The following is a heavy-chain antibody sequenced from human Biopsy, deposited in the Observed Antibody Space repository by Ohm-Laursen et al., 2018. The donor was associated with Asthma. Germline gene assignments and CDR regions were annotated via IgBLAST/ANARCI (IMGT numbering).Heavy chain of an antibody. CDR2: VIPIYGTT. CDR3: ARGGYYGDRRHHNGLDV. J-gene: IGHJ6*02. CDR1: GDILSSFG. V-gene: IGHV1-69*01. Sequence: SSPKVSCKAHGDILSSFGIKTVRKAPGQGLEWMRGVIPIYGTTHTAQKFQGRVTITADESTSTAYMELTSLRKEDTAVYYCARGGYYGDRRHHNGLDVWGQGTTVTVSS. D-gene: IGHD4-17*01.